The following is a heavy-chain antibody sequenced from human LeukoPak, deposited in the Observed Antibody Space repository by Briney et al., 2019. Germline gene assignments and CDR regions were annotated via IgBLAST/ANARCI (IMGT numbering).Heavy chain of an antibody. J-gene: IGHJ4*02. D-gene: IGHD4-17*01. Sequence: PGGSLRLSCVASGFTFSNYWMTWVRQAPGKGPEWVANIRQDGGEKNFVDSVKGRFTISRDNAKNSLYLQMNSLTAADTAVYYCARVGDYGDRFDYWGQGTLVTVSS. V-gene: IGHV3-7*03. CDR1: GFTFSNYW. CDR2: IRQDGGEK. CDR3: ARVGDYGDRFDY.